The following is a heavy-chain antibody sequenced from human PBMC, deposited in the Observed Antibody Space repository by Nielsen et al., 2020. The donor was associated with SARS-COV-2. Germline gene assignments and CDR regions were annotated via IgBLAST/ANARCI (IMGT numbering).Heavy chain of an antibody. CDR3: ARRYSGYNHLDS. CDR2: VYPRDSET. Sequence: GESLKTSCQASGYSFTSFYIAWVRQMPGKGLEWVGMVYPRDSETRYNPSFRGQVTMSADKSTNTAYLQWTSLQASDTAFYYCARRYSGYNHLDSWGQGTLVTVSS. CDR1: GYSFTSFY. D-gene: IGHD5-12*01. J-gene: IGHJ4*02. V-gene: IGHV5-51*01.